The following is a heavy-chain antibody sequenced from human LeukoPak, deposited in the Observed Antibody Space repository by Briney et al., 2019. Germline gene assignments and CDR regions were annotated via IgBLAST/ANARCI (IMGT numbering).Heavy chain of an antibody. J-gene: IGHJ4*02. Sequence: PGGSLRLSCATSGFTFSSYAMSWVRQAPGKGLEWVSAISGSAGSTYYADSVKGRFTISRDNSKNTLYLQMNSLRAEDTAVYYCAEDMGESGSYYLDYWGQGTLVTVSS. CDR1: GFTFSSYA. CDR3: AEDMGESGSYYLDY. CDR2: ISGSAGST. V-gene: IGHV3-23*01. D-gene: IGHD3-10*01.